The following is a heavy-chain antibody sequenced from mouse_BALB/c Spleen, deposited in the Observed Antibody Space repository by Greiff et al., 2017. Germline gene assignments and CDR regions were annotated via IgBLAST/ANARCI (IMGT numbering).Heavy chain of an antibody. V-gene: IGHV2-9*02. CDR2: IWAGGST. CDR1: GFSLTSYG. D-gene: IGHD4-1*01. J-gene: IGHJ3*01. CDR3: ARTGTGAWFAY. Sequence: VKLQESRPGLVAPSQSLSITCTVSGFSLTSYGVHWVRQPPGKGLEWLGVIWAGGSTNYNSALMSRLSISKDNSKSQVFLKMNSLQTDDTAMYYCARTGTGAWFAYWGQGTLVTVSA.